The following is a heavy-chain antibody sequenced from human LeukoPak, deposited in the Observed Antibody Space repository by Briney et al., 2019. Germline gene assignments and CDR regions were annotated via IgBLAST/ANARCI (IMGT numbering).Heavy chain of an antibody. J-gene: IGHJ4*02. Sequence: SGGSLRLSCAAPGFTLSNYAMSLARPAPGEGAEWGSGISSSGSGGNTYYADFVKGRFTISRDSSKNTPYLQMNNLRGEDTAVYYCARAVGLQLCLNYWGQGTLVTVSS. CDR2: ISSSGSGGNT. CDR3: ARAVGLQLCLNY. V-gene: IGHV3-23*01. D-gene: IGHD5-18*01. CDR1: GFTLSNYA.